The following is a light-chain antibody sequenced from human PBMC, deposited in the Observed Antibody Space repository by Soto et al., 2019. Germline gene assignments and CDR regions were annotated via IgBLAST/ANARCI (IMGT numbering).Light chain of an antibody. CDR3: QQYKSYSPLT. CDR1: QNINAW. V-gene: IGKV1-5*01. J-gene: IGKJ4*01. CDR2: AAS. Sequence: DIHMTQSPSSLSLSVGDRVTITCRTSQNINAWLAWYQQRPGQAPKLLIYAASSLQSGGPSRFSGSGAGTEVTLSISGLQPDDLATYYCQQYKSYSPLTFGGGTKVDI.